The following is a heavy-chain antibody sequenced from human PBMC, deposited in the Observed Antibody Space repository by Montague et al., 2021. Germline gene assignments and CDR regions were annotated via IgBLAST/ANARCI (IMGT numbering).Heavy chain of an antibody. V-gene: IGHV4-39*07. CDR3: ARVFSSWYVGWFDP. CDR2: IYYSGNS. CDR1: GGSISSSSYY. D-gene: IGHD6-13*01. J-gene: IGHJ5*02. Sequence: SETLSLTCTVSGGSISSSSYYWGWIRQPPGKGLEWIGSIYYSGNSFHQPSLKSRITMAVDTSKNQFSLKLSSVTAADTAIYYCARVFSSWYVGWFDPWGQGTLVTVSS.